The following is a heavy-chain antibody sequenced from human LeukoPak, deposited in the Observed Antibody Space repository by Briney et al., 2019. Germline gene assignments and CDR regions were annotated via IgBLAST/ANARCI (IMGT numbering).Heavy chain of an antibody. V-gene: IGHV4-4*07. J-gene: IGHJ4*02. D-gene: IGHD3-22*01. CDR2: IYTSGST. CDR1: GGSISSYY. CDR3: ARDRYYDSSGYVMHYFDY. Sequence: PSETLSLTCTVSGGSISSYYWSWIRQPAGKGLEWIGRIYTSGSTNYSPSLKSRVTMSVDTSKNQFSLKLSSVTAADTAVYYCARDRYYDSSGYVMHYFDYWGQGTLVTVSS.